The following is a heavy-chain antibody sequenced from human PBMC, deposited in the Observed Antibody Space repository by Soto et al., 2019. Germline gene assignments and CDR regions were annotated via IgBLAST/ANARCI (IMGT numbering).Heavy chain of an antibody. V-gene: IGHV3-33*01. CDR3: ARVYGKMVAVPPDF. CDR1: GFMFTNHG. Sequence: QPGGSLRLSCAASGFMFTNHGMHWVRQAPGKGLEWVAVIWYDGNHEVYADSVKGRFSISRDNSNGTLYLQMTGLSAEDTAIYYCARVYGKMVAVPPDFWGQGTLVTVSS. J-gene: IGHJ4*02. D-gene: IGHD3-10*01. CDR2: IWYDGNHE.